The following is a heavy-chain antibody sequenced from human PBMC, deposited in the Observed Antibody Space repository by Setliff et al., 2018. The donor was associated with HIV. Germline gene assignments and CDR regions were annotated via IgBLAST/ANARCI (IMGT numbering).Heavy chain of an antibody. CDR1: GGSISNYY. Sequence: SETLSLTCTVSGGSISNYYWSWIRQPPGKTLEWIGYIYYSGGTTYNPSLKSRVTISVDTSKNQFSLKLSSVTAADTAVYYCARGLLDYWGQGTLVTVSS. V-gene: IGHV4-59*12. D-gene: IGHD5-18*01. J-gene: IGHJ4*02. CDR2: IYYSGGT. CDR3: ARGLLDY.